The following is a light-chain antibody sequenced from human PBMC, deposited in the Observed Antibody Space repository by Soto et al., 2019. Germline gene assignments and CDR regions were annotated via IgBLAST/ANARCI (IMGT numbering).Light chain of an antibody. CDR1: QSVSIK. Sequence: EIVMTQSPATLSVSPGERATLSFRASQSVSIKLAWYQQRPGQAPRLLIYGASSRATGIPDRFSGTGSGTDFTLTISRLEPEDFAVYYCQQYGSSPYTFGQGTKVDIK. CDR3: QQYGSSPYT. CDR2: GAS. V-gene: IGKV3-20*01. J-gene: IGKJ2*01.